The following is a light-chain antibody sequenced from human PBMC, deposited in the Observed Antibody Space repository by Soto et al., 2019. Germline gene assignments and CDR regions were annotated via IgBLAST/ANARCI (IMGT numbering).Light chain of an antibody. CDR2: AAS. Sequence: EIVLTQSPGTLSLSPGERATLSCRASQSVSSSFLAWYQQRPGQAPRLIIYAASSRATGIPDRFSGSGSGTDFTLTISRLEPEDFAVYYCQLYGSSPRWTSGQGTKVDIK. CDR3: QLYGSSPRWT. V-gene: IGKV3-20*01. CDR1: QSVSSSF. J-gene: IGKJ1*01.